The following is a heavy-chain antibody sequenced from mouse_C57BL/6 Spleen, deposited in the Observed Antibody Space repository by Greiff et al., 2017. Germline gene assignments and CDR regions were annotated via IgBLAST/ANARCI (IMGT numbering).Heavy chain of an antibody. D-gene: IGHD1-1*01. V-gene: IGHV5-4*01. CDR3: ARDDYGSLYFDY. CDR1: GFTFSSYA. J-gene: IGHJ2*01. CDR2: ISDGGSYT. Sequence: EVHLVESGGGLVKPGGSLKLSCAASGFTFSSYAMSWVRQTPEKRLEWVATISDGGSYTYYPDNVKGRFTISRDNAKNNLYLQMSHLKSEDTAMHYCARDDYGSLYFDYWGQGTTLTVSS.